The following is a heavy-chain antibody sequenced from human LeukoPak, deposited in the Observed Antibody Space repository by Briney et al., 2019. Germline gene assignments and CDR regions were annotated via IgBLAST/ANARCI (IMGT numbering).Heavy chain of an antibody. J-gene: IGHJ4*02. V-gene: IGHV4-39*01. D-gene: IGHD6-19*01. CDR2: IYSSGST. CDR1: GASISGSGYY. CDR3: AERSSGDY. Sequence: SETLSLTCTVSGASISGSGYYWGWIRQPPGKGLEWIGSIYSSGSTYYNASLQSRVTISIETSKNQISLRLNSVTAADTAVYYCAERSSGDYWGQGTLVTVSS.